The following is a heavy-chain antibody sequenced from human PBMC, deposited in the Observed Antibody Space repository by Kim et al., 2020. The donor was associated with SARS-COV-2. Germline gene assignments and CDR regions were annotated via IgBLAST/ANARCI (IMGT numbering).Heavy chain of an antibody. CDR3: ARDPSVITIFGVVIIEPYYFDY. CDR2: INTNTGNP. V-gene: IGHV7-4-1*02. CDR1: GYTFTSYA. Sequence: ASVKVSCKASGYTFTSYAMNWVRQAPGQGLEWMGWINTNTGNPTYAQGFTGRFVFSLDTSVSTAYLQISSLKAEDTAVYYCARDPSVITIFGVVIIEPYYFDYWAREPWSPSPQ. D-gene: IGHD3-3*01. J-gene: IGHJ4*02.